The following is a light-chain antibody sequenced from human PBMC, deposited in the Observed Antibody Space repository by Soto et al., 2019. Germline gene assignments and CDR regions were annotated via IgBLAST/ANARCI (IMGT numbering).Light chain of an antibody. CDR2: DAS. Sequence: EMVVTQSPATLSVSPGERVTLSCRTSQAVSSKLAWYQQKPGQPPSLLIYDASTRATGTPARFSGSGSGTEFTLAVSSLQSEGYALYFCQQYIRWPLTFGGGTKVEIK. CDR3: QQYIRWPLT. V-gene: IGKV3D-15*01. CDR1: QAVSSK. J-gene: IGKJ4*01.